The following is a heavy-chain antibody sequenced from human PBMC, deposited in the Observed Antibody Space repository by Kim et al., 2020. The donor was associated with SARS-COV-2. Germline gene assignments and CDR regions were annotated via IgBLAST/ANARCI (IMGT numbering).Heavy chain of an antibody. Sequence: GGSLRRSCAASGFTFSSYAMHWVRQAPGKGLEWVAVISYDGSNKYYADSVKGRFTISRDNSKNTLYLQMNSLRAEDTAVYYCAREMMYYYGSGSYSPWGQGTLVTVSS. V-gene: IGHV3-30*04. D-gene: IGHD3-10*01. CDR3: AREMMYYYGSGSYSP. CDR1: GFTFSSYA. CDR2: ISYDGSNK. J-gene: IGHJ5*02.